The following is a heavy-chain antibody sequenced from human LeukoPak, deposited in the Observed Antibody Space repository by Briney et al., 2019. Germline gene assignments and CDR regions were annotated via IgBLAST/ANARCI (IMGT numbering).Heavy chain of an antibody. V-gene: IGHV3-30*18. D-gene: IGHD3-10*01. CDR1: GFTFSSYG. J-gene: IGHJ5*02. CDR3: SKDLTSDFGGDLDP. CDR2: ISYDGSNK. Sequence: GGSLRLSCAASGFTFSSYGMHWVRQAPGKGLEWVAVISYDGSNKYYADSVKGRFTISQDNSKSTVYLQMNSLRVEDAAVYYCSKDLTSDFGGDLDPWGQGTLVTVSS.